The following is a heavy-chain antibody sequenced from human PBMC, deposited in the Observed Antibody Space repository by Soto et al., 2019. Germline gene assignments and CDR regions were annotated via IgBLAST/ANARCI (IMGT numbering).Heavy chain of an antibody. V-gene: IGHV4-30-4*01. CDR3: ARAEEAMVRVNWFDP. CDR2: IYYSGST. CDR1: GGSISSGDYY. D-gene: IGHD3-10*01. J-gene: IGHJ5*02. Sequence: NPSETLSLTCTVSGGSISSGDYYWSWIRQPPGKGLEWIGYIYYSGSTYYNPSLKSRVTISVDTSKNQFSLKLSSVTAADTAVYYCARAEEAMVRVNWFDPWGQGTLVTVSS.